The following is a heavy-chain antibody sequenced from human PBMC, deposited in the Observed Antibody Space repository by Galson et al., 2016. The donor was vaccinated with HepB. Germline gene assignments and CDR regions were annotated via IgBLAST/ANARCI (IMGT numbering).Heavy chain of an antibody. J-gene: IGHJ5*02. CDR2: ITGSGGWI. V-gene: IGHV3-23*01. CDR1: GFTFSSYA. CDR3: AKVPRLVYATLSAGFDP. D-gene: IGHD2-8*01. Sequence: SLRLSCAASGFTFSSYAMSWVRQAPGKGLEWVSTITGSGGWIKYADSVKGRLITSRDNSKNTLYLQMKSLRAEDTAVYYRAKVPRLVYATLSAGFDPWGQGTLSPSPQ.